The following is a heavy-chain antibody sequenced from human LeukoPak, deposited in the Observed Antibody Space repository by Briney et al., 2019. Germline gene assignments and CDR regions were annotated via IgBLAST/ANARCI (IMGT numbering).Heavy chain of an antibody. CDR2: IIPIFGTA. CDR1: GGTFSSYA. J-gene: IGHJ4*02. CDR3: ARGPHCGGDCYHYFDY. D-gene: IGHD2-21*02. V-gene: IGHV1-69*05. Sequence: GASVKVSCKASGGTFSSYAISWVRQAPGQGLEWMGGIIPIFGTANYAQKFQGRVTITTDESTSTGYMDLSSLRSEDTAVYYCARGPHCGGDCYHYFDYWGQGTLVTVSS.